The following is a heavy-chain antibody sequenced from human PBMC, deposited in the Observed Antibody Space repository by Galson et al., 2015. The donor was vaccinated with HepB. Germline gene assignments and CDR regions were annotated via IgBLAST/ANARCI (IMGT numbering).Heavy chain of an antibody. CDR2: TYYRSKWYN. CDR1: GDSVSSNSAA. D-gene: IGHD6-19*01. CDR3: ARETVAGTSGYYYYGMDV. J-gene: IGHJ6*02. V-gene: IGHV6-1*01. Sequence: CAISGDSVSSNSAAWNWIRQSPSRGLEWLGRTYYRSKWYNDYAVSVKSRITINPDTSKNQFSLQLNSVTPEDTAVYYCARETVAGTSGYYYYGMDVWGQGTTVTVSS.